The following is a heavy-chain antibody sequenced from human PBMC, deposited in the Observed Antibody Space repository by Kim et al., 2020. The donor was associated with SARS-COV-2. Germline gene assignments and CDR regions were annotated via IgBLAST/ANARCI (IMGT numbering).Heavy chain of an antibody. CDR1: GYTFTGYY. V-gene: IGHV1-2*06. CDR2: INPNSGGT. D-gene: IGHD6-13*01. CDR3: ARDFVGGIRSWTSDAFDI. J-gene: IGHJ3*02. Sequence: ASVKVSCKASGYTFTGYYMHWVRQAPGQGLEWMGRINPNSGGTNYAQKFQGRVTMTRDTSISTAYMELSRLRSDDTAVYYCARDFVGGIRSWTSDAFDIWGQGTMVTVSS.